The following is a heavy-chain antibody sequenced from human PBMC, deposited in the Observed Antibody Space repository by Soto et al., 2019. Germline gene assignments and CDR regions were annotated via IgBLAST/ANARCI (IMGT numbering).Heavy chain of an antibody. CDR3: ARDDIRYLDY. V-gene: IGHV3-30-3*01. Sequence: QVQLVESGGGVVQPGRSLRLSCAASGFTFSSYAMHWVRQAPGKGLEWVAVISYDGSNKYYADSVKGRFTISRDNSKNTLYLQLNSLRAEDTAVYYCARDDIRYLDYWGQGTLVTVSS. CDR2: ISYDGSNK. J-gene: IGHJ4*02. CDR1: GFTFSSYA. D-gene: IGHD3-9*01.